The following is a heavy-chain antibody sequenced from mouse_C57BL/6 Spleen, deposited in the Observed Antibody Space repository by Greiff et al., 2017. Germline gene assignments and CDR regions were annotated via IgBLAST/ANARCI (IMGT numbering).Heavy chain of an antibody. CDR2: ISYDGSN. CDR1: GYSITSGYY. Sequence: VQLQQSGPGLVKPSQSLSLTCSVTGYSITSGYYWNWIRQFPGNKLEWMGYISYDGSNNYNPSLKNRISITRDTSKNQFFLKLNSVTTEDTATYYCARGGSNYAMDYWGQGTSGTVSS. J-gene: IGHJ4*01. CDR3: ARGGSNYAMDY. D-gene: IGHD5-1*01. V-gene: IGHV3-6*01.